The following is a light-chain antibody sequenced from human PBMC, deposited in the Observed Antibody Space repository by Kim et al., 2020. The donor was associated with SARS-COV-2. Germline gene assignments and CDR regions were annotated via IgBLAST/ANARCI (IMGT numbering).Light chain of an antibody. CDR3: ETWDSNTRV. Sequence: TVKLTCTLSSGHSSYIIAWHQQQPGKAPRYLMKLEGSGSYNKGSGVPDRFSGSSSGADRYLTISNLQSEDEADYYCETWDSNTRVFGGGTQLTVL. J-gene: IGLJ3*02. CDR1: SGHSSYI. V-gene: IGLV4-60*03. CDR2: LEGSGSY.